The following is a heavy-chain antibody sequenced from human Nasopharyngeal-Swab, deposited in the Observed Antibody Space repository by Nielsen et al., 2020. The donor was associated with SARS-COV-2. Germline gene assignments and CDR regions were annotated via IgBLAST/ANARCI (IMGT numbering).Heavy chain of an antibody. D-gene: IGHD6-13*01. CDR2: IVPLFGTT. V-gene: IGHV1-69*13. CDR3: ARGIAAAGTLDY. Sequence: SVKVSCKASGGTVNSFAISWVRQAPGQGLEWMGGIVPLFGTTNYAQKFQGRVTITADESTNTAYMDLSSLRSEDTAVYYCARGIAAAGTLDYWGQGTLVTVSS. J-gene: IGHJ4*02. CDR1: GGTVNSFA.